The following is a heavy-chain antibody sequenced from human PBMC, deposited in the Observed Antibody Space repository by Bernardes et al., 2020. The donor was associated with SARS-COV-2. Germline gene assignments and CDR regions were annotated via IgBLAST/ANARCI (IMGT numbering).Heavy chain of an antibody. V-gene: IGHV4-59*01. CDR2: IYGGST. J-gene: IGHJ4*02. D-gene: IGHD2-2*01. CDR3: ARALPPFPFDY. Sequence: SETLSLTCTVSGGSISSYYWSWIRQPPGKGLEWIGNIYGGSTNYNPALKSRVTISVDTSKNQFSLKLSSVTAADTAVYYCARALPPFPFDYWGQGTLVTVSS. CDR1: GGSISSYY.